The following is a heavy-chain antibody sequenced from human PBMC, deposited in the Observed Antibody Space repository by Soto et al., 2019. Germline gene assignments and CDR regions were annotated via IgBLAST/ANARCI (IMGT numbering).Heavy chain of an antibody. Sequence: PGGSLRLSCAASGFTFSSYAMSWVRQAPGKGLEWVSAISGSGGNTNYAQRLQGRVTMTTDTSTSTAYMELRSLRSDDTAVYYCARYDFGELLYFDYWGQGTLVTVSS. CDR1: GFTFSSYA. V-gene: IGHV3-23*01. D-gene: IGHD3-10*01. CDR2: ISGSGGNT. CDR3: ARYDFGELLYFDY. J-gene: IGHJ4*02.